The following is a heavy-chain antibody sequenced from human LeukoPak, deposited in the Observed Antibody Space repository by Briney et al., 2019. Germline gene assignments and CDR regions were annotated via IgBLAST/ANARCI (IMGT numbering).Heavy chain of an antibody. D-gene: IGHD6-19*01. Sequence: NPSETLSLTCTVSGASISSSSYYWGWLRQPPGKGLEWIGSIYYSGSTYYNPSLKSRVTISVDTSKNQFSLKLSSVTAADTAVYYCTTVGTGYSSWGDYYYYYMDVWGKGTTVTISS. CDR2: IYYSGST. V-gene: IGHV4-39*07. CDR1: GASISSSSYY. CDR3: TTVGTGYSSWGDYYYYYMDV. J-gene: IGHJ6*03.